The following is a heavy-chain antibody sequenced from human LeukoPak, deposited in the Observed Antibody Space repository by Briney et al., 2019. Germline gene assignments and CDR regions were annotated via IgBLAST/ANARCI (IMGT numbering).Heavy chain of an antibody. CDR2: INWNGGST. CDR1: GFTFSSYG. CDR3: ARGGTVTFPLGY. V-gene: IGHV3-20*04. Sequence: GGTLRLSCAASGFTFSSYGMSWVRQAPGKGLEWVSGINWNGGSTGYADSVKGRLTISRDNAKNSLYLQMNSLRAEDTALYYCARGGTVTFPLGYWGQGTLVTVSS. D-gene: IGHD4-17*01. J-gene: IGHJ4*02.